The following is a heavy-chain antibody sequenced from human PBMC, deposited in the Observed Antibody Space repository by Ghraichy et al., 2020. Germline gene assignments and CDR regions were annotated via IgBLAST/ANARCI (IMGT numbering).Heavy chain of an antibody. CDR2: ISYDGNDK. J-gene: IGHJ6*02. Sequence: GGSLRLSCAASGFTLSSFSLHWVRQSPGKGLTWVATISYDGNDKFYGDSVKGRFTVSRDNPERTGYLQMNSLKDEDTAVYYCARGKFCSNGLRCYGLDVWGQGTTVTXS. CDR3: ARGKFCSNGLRCYGLDV. D-gene: IGHD2-8*01. V-gene: IGHV3-30-3*01. CDR1: GFTLSSFS.